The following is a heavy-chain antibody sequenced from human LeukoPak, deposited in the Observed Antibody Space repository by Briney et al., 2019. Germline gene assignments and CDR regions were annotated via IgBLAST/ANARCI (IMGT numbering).Heavy chain of an antibody. CDR3: ASSPTPGIAVAGTLMSFDY. CDR2: INPNSGDT. CDR1: GYTFTGYY. Sequence: ASVNVSCTASGYTFTGYYMYWVRQAPGQGLEWMGWINPNSGDTNYAQKFQGRVTMTRDTSISTAYMELSRLRSDDTAVYYCASSPTPGIAVAGTLMSFDYWGQGTLVTVSS. V-gene: IGHV1-2*02. J-gene: IGHJ4*02. D-gene: IGHD6-19*01.